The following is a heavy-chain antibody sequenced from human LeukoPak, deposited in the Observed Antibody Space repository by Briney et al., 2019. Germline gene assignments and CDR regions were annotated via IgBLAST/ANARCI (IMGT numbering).Heavy chain of an antibody. CDR2: INAGNGNT. J-gene: IGHJ4*02. V-gene: IGHV1-3*01. CDR1: GYTFAKYA. Sequence: ASVKVSCKASGYTFAKYAIHWVRQAPGQRLEWMGWINAGNGNTKYSQKFQGRVTITRDTSASTAYMELSSLRSEDTAVYYCAREVSGGFDYWGQGTLVTVSS. D-gene: IGHD3-10*01. CDR3: AREVSGGFDY.